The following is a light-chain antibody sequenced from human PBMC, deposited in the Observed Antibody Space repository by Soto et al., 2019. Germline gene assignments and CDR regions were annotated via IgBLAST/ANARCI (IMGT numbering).Light chain of an antibody. V-gene: IGLV2-14*01. CDR2: EVS. CDR3: SSFRSTTTL. Sequence: QSALTQPASVSGSPGQSITISCTGTSSDIGGYNYVSWYQQHPGKAPKLMIYEVSNRPSGVSNRFSGSKSGNTASLTISGLHAEDEADYYCSSFRSTTTLFGGGTKVTVL. CDR1: SSDIGGYNY. J-gene: IGLJ2*01.